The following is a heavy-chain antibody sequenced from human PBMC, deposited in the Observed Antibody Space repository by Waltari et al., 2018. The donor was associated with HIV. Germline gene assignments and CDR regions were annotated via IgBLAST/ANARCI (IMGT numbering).Heavy chain of an antibody. Sequence: EVQLVETGGGLIQPGGSLRLSCAASGFIVSSNYMNWVRQAPGKGGEGVSCIYSGGSTYYADSVKGRFTISRDNSKNTLYLQMNSLRAEDTAVYYCARALFGGSRGGYFDYWGQGTLVTVSS. V-gene: IGHV3-53*02. CDR1: GFIVSSNY. CDR2: IYSGGST. J-gene: IGHJ4*02. CDR3: ARALFGGSRGGYFDY. D-gene: IGHD2-15*01.